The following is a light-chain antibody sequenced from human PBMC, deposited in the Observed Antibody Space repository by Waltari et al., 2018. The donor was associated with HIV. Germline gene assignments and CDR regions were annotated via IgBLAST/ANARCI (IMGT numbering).Light chain of an antibody. CDR2: EVT. CDR1: SSDVGSYNL. CDR3: CSYAGSYTLI. V-gene: IGLV2-23*02. J-gene: IGLJ2*01. Sequence: QSALTQPASVSGSPGQSITISCTGTSSDVGSYNLVSWYQQHPGKAPKLMLYEVTKRPSGVSNRCSGSKSGNTASLTISGLQAEDEAFYYGCSYAGSYTLIFGGGTKLTVL.